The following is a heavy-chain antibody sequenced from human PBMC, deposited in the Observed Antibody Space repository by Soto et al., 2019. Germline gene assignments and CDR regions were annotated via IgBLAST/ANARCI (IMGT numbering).Heavy chain of an antibody. J-gene: IGHJ4*02. CDR1: GFTFSSYA. V-gene: IGHV3-23*01. CDR3: AKHTMVRGVLAMEVYYFDY. Sequence: PGGSLRLSCAASGFTFSSYAMSWVRQAPGKGLEWVSAISGSGGSTYYADSVKGRFTISRDNSKNTLYLQMNSLRAEDTAVYYCAKHTMVRGVLAMEVYYFDYWGQGTLVTVSS. CDR2: ISGSGGST. D-gene: IGHD3-10*01.